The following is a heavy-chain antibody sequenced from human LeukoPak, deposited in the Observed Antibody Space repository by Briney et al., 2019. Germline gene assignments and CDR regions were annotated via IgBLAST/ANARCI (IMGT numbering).Heavy chain of an antibody. Sequence: ASVKVSCKASGYTFTSYAMNWVRQAPGQGLEWMGWINTNTGNPTYAQGFTGRFVFSLDTSVSTAYLQLSSLKDEDTDVYYCAREIFRNRLRRLQSTGIGYWGQGTLVTVSS. CDR3: AREIFRNRLRRLQSTGIGY. CDR1: GYTFTSYA. V-gene: IGHV7-4-1*02. D-gene: IGHD5-24*01. J-gene: IGHJ4*02. CDR2: INTNTGNP.